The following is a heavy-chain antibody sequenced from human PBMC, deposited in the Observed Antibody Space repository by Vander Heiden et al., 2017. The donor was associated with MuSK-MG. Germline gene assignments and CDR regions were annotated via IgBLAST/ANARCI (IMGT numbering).Heavy chain of an antibody. CDR2: INHSGST. CDR3: ARRFLGNYYYYYYMDV. Sequence: QVQLQQWGAGLLKPSETLSLTCAVYGGSFSGYYWSWIRQPPGKGLEWIGEINHSGSTNYNPSLKSRVTISVDTSKNQFSLKLSSVTAADTAVYYCARRFLGNYYYYYYMDVWGKGTTVTVSS. CDR1: GGSFSGYY. D-gene: IGHD3-3*01. V-gene: IGHV4-34*01. J-gene: IGHJ6*03.